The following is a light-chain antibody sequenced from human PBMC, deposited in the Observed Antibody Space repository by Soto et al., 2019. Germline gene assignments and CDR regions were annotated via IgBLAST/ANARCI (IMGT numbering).Light chain of an antibody. CDR1: SDIGYYNL. V-gene: IGLV2-23*02. CDR2: EVT. CDR3: ASYAGSRTYV. J-gene: IGLJ1*01. Sequence: QSALTQPASVSGSPGQSVTISCSGSDIGYYNLVSWYQHLPGRAPKLLIFEVTMRPSGISDRFSGSKSASTASLTISGLQAEEEGDYYCASYAGSRTYVFGSGTKVTVL.